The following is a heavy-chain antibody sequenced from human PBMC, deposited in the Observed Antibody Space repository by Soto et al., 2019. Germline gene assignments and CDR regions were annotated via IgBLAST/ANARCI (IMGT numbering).Heavy chain of an antibody. Sequence: GGSLRLSCAASGFTFESYAMNWVRQAPGKGLEWVSGITGGGGRIFYADSVKGRFTISRDNSKNTLYLQMNSLRAEDTAVYYCAKDLEYCSSTSCYAFYYFDYWGQGTLVTVSS. J-gene: IGHJ4*02. V-gene: IGHV3-23*01. CDR2: ITGGGGRI. CDR3: AKDLEYCSSTSCYAFYYFDY. D-gene: IGHD2-2*01. CDR1: GFTFESYA.